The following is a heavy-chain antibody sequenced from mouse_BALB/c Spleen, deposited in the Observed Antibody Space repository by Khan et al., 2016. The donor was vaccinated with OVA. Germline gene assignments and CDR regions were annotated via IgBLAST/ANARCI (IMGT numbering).Heavy chain of an antibody. Sequence: QVQLQQSGAELVKPGASVKLSCRASGYTFTEYIIHWVKQRSGQGLEWIGWVYPGSGSINYNEKFRDKATLTADKSSSTVYMEHSRLTAEDSAVYFCARHEDGNDGYYDYAMDYWGQGTSVTVSS. V-gene: IGHV1-62-2*01. D-gene: IGHD2-3*01. CDR3: ARHEDGNDGYYDYAMDY. CDR2: VYPGSGSI. J-gene: IGHJ4*01. CDR1: GYTFTEYI.